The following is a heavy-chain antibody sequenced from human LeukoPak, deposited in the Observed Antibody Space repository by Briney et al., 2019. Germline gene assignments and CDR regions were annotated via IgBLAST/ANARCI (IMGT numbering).Heavy chain of an antibody. D-gene: IGHD6-19*01. CDR1: GYTFTGYY. CDR3: ASNQYRSGWYDWYYYYYYMDV. V-gene: IGHV1-2*02. Sequence: ASVKVSCKASGYTFTGYYMHWVRQAPGQGVEWMGWINPNSGGTNYAQKFQGRITMTRDTSTSTAYMELSRLRSDDTAVYYCASNQYRSGWYDWYYYYYYMDVWGKGTTVTVSS. J-gene: IGHJ6*03. CDR2: INPNSGGT.